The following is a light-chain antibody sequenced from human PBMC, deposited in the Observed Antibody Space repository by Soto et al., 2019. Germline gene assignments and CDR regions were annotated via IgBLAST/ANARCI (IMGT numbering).Light chain of an antibody. CDR3: QQYSTYST. J-gene: IGKJ1*01. CDR1: QSIASY. Sequence: DIQMTQSPSTLSASVGDSVTITCRASQSIASYVNWYQQKPGKAPKLLIYDASNLEGGVPSIFSGSGSGTEFTLTISSLPPDDFATYYCQQYSTYSTFGQGTKVDIK. V-gene: IGKV1-5*01. CDR2: DAS.